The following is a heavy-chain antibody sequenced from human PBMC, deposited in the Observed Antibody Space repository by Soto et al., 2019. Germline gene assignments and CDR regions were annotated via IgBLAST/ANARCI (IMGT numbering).Heavy chain of an antibody. Sequence: GGSLRLSCAASGFSFSNCGMHWVRQAPGKGLEWVSTMSGGGGSTYYSDSVKGRFTISRDNSKNTLYLQMNSLRAEDTAVYYCALSKSLGFCTDGVCEYFFDYWGQGTLVTVSS. D-gene: IGHD2-8*01. CDR2: MSGGGGST. V-gene: IGHV3-23*01. CDR1: GFSFSNCG. CDR3: ALSKSLGFCTDGVCEYFFDY. J-gene: IGHJ4*02.